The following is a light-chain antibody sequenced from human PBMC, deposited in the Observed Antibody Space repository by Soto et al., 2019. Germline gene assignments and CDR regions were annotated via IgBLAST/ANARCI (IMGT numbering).Light chain of an antibody. Sequence: DIQMTQSPSSLSASVGDRVTITCRASQGISSYLAWFQQKPGKAPKSLIYGASNLQSGVPSKFSGSGSGTDFTLVISSLQPEDFATYYCHQYTSYPFTFGPGTKVDIK. CDR3: HQYTSYPFT. CDR1: QGISSY. J-gene: IGKJ3*01. CDR2: GAS. V-gene: IGKV1-16*02.